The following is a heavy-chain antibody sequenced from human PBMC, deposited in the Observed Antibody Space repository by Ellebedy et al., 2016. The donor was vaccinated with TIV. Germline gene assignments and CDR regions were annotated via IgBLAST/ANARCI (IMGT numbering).Heavy chain of an antibody. CDR2: INPNSGGT. CDR3: ARGYCSGGSCYSFDH. J-gene: IGHJ4*02. Sequence: ASVKVSCKASGYTFTGYYMHWVRQAPGQGLEWMGWINPNSGGTNYAQKFQGRVTMTRDTSISTAYMELNRLKSDDTAVYYCARGYCSGGSCYSFDHWGLGTLVTVSS. V-gene: IGHV1-2*02. D-gene: IGHD2-15*01. CDR1: GYTFTGYY.